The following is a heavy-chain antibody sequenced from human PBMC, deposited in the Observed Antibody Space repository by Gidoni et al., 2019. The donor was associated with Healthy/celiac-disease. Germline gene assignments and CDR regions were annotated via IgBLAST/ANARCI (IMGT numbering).Heavy chain of an antibody. CDR3: ARELRYFDWLLYYGMTS. D-gene: IGHD3-9*01. Sequence: GAEVKKPGASVKVSCKASGYTFTSYDINWVRQATGQGLEWMGWMNPNSGNTGYAQKFQGRVTMTRNTSISTAYMELSSLRSEDTAVYYCARELRYFDWLLYYGMTSGAKGPRSPSP. CDR1: GYTFTSYD. V-gene: IGHV1-8*01. J-gene: IGHJ6*02. CDR2: MNPNSGNT.